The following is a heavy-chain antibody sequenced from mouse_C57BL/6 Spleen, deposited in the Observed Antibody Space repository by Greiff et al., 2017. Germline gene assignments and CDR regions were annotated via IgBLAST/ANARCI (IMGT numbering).Heavy chain of an antibody. D-gene: IGHD1-1*01. CDR3: TTVRLVVPDYFDD. CDR1: GFNIKDYY. Sequence: VQLQQSGAELVRPGASVKLSCTASGFNIKDYYMHWVKQRPEQGLEWIGRIDPEDGDTEYAPKFQGKAPMTVDTASNTAYLQLSSLTSEDTAVYYCTTVRLVVPDYFDDWGQGTTLTVSS. CDR2: IDPEDGDT. V-gene: IGHV14-1*01. J-gene: IGHJ2*01.